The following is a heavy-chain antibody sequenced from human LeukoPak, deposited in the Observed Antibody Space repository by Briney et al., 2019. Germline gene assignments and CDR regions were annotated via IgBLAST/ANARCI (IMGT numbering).Heavy chain of an antibody. CDR1: GFTFSGYS. CDR2: ISSSGTTI. V-gene: IGHV3-48*04. D-gene: IGHD6-19*01. CDR3: ARDSGGSSGWYFFDY. Sequence: GGSLRLSCAASGFTFSGYSMNWVRQAPGKGLEWVSFISSSGTTIKYADSVKGRFTISRDNAKNSLYLQMNSLRAEDTAVYYCARDSGGSSGWYFFDYWGQGILVTVSS. J-gene: IGHJ4*02.